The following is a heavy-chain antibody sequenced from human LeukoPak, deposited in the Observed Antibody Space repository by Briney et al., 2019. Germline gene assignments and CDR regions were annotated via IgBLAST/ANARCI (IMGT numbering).Heavy chain of an antibody. D-gene: IGHD4-17*01. V-gene: IGHV4-4*02. CDR2: IYYSGST. CDR1: GGSISSSNW. CDR3: ARSPGAPNDYGDYSWFDP. J-gene: IGHJ5*02. Sequence: SETLSLTCAVSGGSISSSNWWSWVRQPPGKGLEWIGYIYYSGSTNYNPSLKSRVTISVDTSKNQFSLRLSSVTAADTAVYYCARSPGAPNDYGDYSWFDPWGQGTLVTVSS.